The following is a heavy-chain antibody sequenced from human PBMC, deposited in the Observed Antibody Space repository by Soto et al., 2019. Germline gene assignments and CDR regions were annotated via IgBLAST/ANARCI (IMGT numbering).Heavy chain of an antibody. CDR3: AKFTYYDFVDGMDV. J-gene: IGHJ6*04. CDR2: ISGSGGST. Sequence: GGSLRLSCAASGFTFSSYAMSWVRQAPGKGLEWVSAISGSGGSTYYADSVKGWFTISRDNSKNTLYLQMNSLRAEDTAVYYCAKFTYYDFVDGMDVWGKGHTVTVSS. CDR1: GFTFSSYA. V-gene: IGHV3-23*01. D-gene: IGHD3-3*01.